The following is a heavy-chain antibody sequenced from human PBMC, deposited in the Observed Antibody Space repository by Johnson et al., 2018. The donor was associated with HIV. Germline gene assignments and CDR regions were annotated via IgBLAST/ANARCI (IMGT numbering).Heavy chain of an antibody. CDR3: ARVATRGRSYPGDAFDI. D-gene: IGHD1-26*01. J-gene: IGHJ3*02. Sequence: QVQLVESGGGVVQPGRSLRLSCAASGFTFSSYAMHWVRQAPGKGLEWVAVISYDGSNKYYADSVKGRFTISRDNSKNTLYLKMNSLRAEDTAVYYCARVATRGRSYPGDAFDIWGQGTMVTVSS. CDR2: ISYDGSNK. V-gene: IGHV3-30-3*01. CDR1: GFTFSSYA.